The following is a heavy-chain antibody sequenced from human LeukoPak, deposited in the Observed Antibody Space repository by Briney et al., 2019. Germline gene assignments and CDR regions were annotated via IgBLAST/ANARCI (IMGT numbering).Heavy chain of an antibody. D-gene: IGHD6-6*01. Sequence: GGSLRLSCAASGFTFSSYWMSWVRQAPGKGLDWVANIKQDGSEKYYVDSVKGRFTISRDNAKNSLYLQMNSLRAEDTAVYYCARDVSSSSWGQSHYYMDVWGKGTTVTVSS. V-gene: IGHV3-7*01. CDR2: IKQDGSEK. CDR3: ARDVSSSSWGQSHYYMDV. CDR1: GFTFSSYW. J-gene: IGHJ6*03.